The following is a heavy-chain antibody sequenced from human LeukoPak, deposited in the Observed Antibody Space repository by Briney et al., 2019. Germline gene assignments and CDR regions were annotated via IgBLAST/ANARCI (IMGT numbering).Heavy chain of an antibody. J-gene: IGHJ4*02. Sequence: SETLSLTCAVYGGSFSGYYWSWIRQPPGKGLEWIGEINHSGSTNYNPSLKSRVTISTDTSKSQFSLNLRSVTAEDTGIYYCARGRCRNSGCRPYFDYWGQGTQVTVSS. CDR2: INHSGST. V-gene: IGHV4-34*01. CDR3: ARGRCRNSGCRPYFDY. CDR1: GGSFSGYY. D-gene: IGHD3-22*01.